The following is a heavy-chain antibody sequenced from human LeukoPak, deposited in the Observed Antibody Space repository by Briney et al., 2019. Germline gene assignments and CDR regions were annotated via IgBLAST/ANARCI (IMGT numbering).Heavy chain of an antibody. CDR3: ARQNDFRLDY. V-gene: IGHV5-51*01. CDR1: GYTFSSYW. CDR2: IYPGDSDT. Sequence: GKSLRISCKGSGYTFSSYWIGWVRQMPGKGLEWMGIIYPGDSDTRYSPSLQGQVTISVGTSIGTAYLQWSSLKASDTAIYYCARQNDFRLDYWGQGTLVTVSS. D-gene: IGHD3-3*01. J-gene: IGHJ4*02.